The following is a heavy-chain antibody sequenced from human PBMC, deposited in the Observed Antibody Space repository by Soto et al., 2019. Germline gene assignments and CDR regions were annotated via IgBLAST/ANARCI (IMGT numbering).Heavy chain of an antibody. J-gene: IGHJ3*02. V-gene: IGHV1-18*01. Sequence: QVQLVQSGAEVKKPRASVKVSCKASGYTFTIYGISWVRQAPGQGLEWMGWISAYHGNTNYAQNLEGRVTMTTDTSTITGYMALRSLRSDDTAVYSGAGVSLGACDIWGQGTMVTVSS. CDR3: AGVSLGACDI. CDR1: GYTFTIYG. CDR2: ISAYHGNT.